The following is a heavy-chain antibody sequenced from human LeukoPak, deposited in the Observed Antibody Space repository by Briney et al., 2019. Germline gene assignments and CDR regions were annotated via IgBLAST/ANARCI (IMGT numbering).Heavy chain of an antibody. CDR2: ISGSGDNT. V-gene: IGHV3-23*01. CDR1: GFTFSSYA. D-gene: IGHD2-15*01. Sequence: PGGSLRLSCAASGFTFSSYALNWVRQAPGKGLELVSTISGSGDNTYYADSVKGRFTISRDNSRNTLYLQMNSLRAEDTAVYYCAKDHHCSGGSCYSGFGYWGQGTLVTVSS. J-gene: IGHJ4*02. CDR3: AKDHHCSGGSCYSGFGY.